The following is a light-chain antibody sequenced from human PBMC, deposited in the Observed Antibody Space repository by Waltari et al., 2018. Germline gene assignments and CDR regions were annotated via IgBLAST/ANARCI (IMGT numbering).Light chain of an antibody. CDR3: SSYTSSSTFVV. CDR2: DVS. J-gene: IGLJ2*01. V-gene: IGLV2-14*01. CDR1: RSDVGGYNY. Sequence: QSALTQPASVSGSPGQPIPISCTGTRSDVGGYNYGPWYQQHPGKAPKLMIYDVSKRPSGVSNRFSGSKSGNTASLTISGLQAEDEADYYCSSYTSSSTFVVFGGGTKLTVL.